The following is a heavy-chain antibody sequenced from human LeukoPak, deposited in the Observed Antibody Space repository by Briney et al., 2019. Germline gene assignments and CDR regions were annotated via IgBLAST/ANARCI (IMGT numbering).Heavy chain of an antibody. J-gene: IGHJ6*03. CDR3: ARVTSYFYYMDV. Sequence: GRSLRLSRAAFGFTSTSYGMHWVRQAPGKGLEWVAVLKYDGRNDFYADSVRGRFTISRDNGQNTLYLQMNSLRAEDTAVYYCARVTSYFYYMDVWGKGTTVTVSS. D-gene: IGHD3-16*01. CDR1: GFTSTSYG. CDR2: LKYDGRND. V-gene: IGHV3-33*01.